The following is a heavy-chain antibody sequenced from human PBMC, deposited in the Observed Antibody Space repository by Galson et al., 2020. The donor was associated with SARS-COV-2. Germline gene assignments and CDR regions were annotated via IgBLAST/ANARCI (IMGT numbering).Heavy chain of an antibody. V-gene: IGHV5-51*01. CDR1: GYSFTSYW. Sequence: GESLKISCKGFGYSFTSYWIGWVRQMPGKGLEWMGAIYPGDSETRYSPSFQGQVTISADKSISTAYLQWSSLKASDTAIYYCARRNPTAGLALDVWGPGTTVTVSS. CDR3: ARRNPTAGLALDV. CDR2: IYPGDSET. J-gene: IGHJ6*02. D-gene: IGHD4-4*01.